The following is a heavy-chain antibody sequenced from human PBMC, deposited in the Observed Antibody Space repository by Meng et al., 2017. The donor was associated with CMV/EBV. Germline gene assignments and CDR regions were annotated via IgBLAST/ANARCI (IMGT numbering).Heavy chain of an antibody. D-gene: IGHD2-2*01. CDR2: IYSGGSST. Sequence: GESLKTSCAASGFTFSSYAMSWVRQAPGKGLEWVSVIYSGGSSTYYADSVKGRFTISRDNSKNTLYLQMNSLRAEDTAVYYCSRGTSFDYWGQGTLVTVSS. CDR3: SRGTSFDY. V-gene: IGHV3-23*03. J-gene: IGHJ4*02. CDR1: GFTFSSYA.